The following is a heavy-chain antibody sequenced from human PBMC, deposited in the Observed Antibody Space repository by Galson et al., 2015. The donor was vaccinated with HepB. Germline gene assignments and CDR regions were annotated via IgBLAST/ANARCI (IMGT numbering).Heavy chain of an antibody. CDR2: ISFNGSTV. CDR3: ATDCSGTSCY. CDR1: GFTFSSYN. D-gene: IGHD2-2*01. J-gene: IGHJ4*02. Sequence: SLRLSCAASGFTFSSYNMNWVRQAPGEGLEWVSYISFNGSTVYYADSVKGRFTISRDNAKNSLYLQMNSLRADDTAVYYCATDCSGTSCYWGQGTLVTVSS. V-gene: IGHV3-48*01.